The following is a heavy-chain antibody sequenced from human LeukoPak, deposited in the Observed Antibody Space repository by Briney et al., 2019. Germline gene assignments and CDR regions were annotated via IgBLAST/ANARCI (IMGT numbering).Heavy chain of an antibody. CDR1: GFTFSGYW. J-gene: IGHJ4*02. CDR2: IKQDGSEK. Sequence: GGSLRLSCAASGFTFSGYWMSWVRQAPGKGLEWVANIKQDGSEKYYVDSVKGRFTISRDNAKNSLYLQMNSLRDEDTAVYYCARGGRGSYLWGQGTLATVSS. V-gene: IGHV3-7*04. CDR3: ARGGRGSYL. D-gene: IGHD3-16*01.